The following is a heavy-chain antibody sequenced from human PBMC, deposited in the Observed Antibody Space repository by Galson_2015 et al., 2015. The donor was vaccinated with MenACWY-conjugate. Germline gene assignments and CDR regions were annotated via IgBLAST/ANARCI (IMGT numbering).Heavy chain of an antibody. J-gene: IGHJ5*02. CDR1: GFSVADNC. Sequence: VRLSCAVSGFSVADNCLSWVRQAPGMGPEWIAMVDRVGASIYADSVRGRFTVSRDHFKNTVILQMNSLRAEDTAVYRCSRGYDWCSYFRAWGQGAQVTVSS. V-gene: IGHV3-53*01. CDR3: SRGYDWCSYFRA. CDR2: VDRVGAS. D-gene: IGHD2-8*01.